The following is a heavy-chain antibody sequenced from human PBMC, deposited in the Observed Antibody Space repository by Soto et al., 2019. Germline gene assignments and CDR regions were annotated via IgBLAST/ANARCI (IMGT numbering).Heavy chain of an antibody. Sequence: PGGSLRLSCPASGFIFSSYAMHWVRQAPGKGLEYVSAISSNGGSAYYADSVKGRFTISRDNSKNTLYLQMSSLRAEDTAVYYCVKVAGIFGVVAALDFDYWGQGTLVTVSS. J-gene: IGHJ4*02. V-gene: IGHV3-64D*06. CDR1: GFIFSSYA. CDR3: VKVAGIFGVVAALDFDY. D-gene: IGHD3-3*01. CDR2: ISSNGGSA.